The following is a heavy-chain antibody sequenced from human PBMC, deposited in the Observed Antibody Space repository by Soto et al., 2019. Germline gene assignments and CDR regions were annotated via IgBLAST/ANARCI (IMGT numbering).Heavy chain of an antibody. CDR2: ISSSSSYI. V-gene: IGHV3-21*01. J-gene: IGHJ3*02. D-gene: IGHD3-10*01. CDR1: GFTFSSYS. CDR3: ARGTDILLRPHVFAI. Sequence: GGSLRLSCAASGFTFSSYSMNWVRQAPGKGLEWVSSISSSSSYIYYADSVKGRFTISRDNAKNSLYLQMNSLRAEDTAVYYCARGTDILLRPHVFAIWGQGTMVTVSS.